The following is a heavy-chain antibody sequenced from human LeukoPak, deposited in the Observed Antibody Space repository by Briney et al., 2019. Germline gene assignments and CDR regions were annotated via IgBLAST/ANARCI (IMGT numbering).Heavy chain of an antibody. J-gene: IGHJ4*02. CDR2: ISYDGSNK. D-gene: IGHD5-12*01. V-gene: IGHV3-30*18. CDR3: AKEAYSGYDPEIHFDY. CDR1: GFTFSSYS. Sequence: GRSLRLSCAASGFTFSSYSMHWVRQAPGKGLEWVAVISYDGSNKYYADSVKGRFTISRDNSKNTLYLQMNSLRAEDTAVYYCAKEAYSGYDPEIHFDYWGQGTLVTVSS.